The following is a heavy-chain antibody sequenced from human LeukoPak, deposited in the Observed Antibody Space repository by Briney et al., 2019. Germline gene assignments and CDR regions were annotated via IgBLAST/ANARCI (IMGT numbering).Heavy chain of an antibody. J-gene: IGHJ5*02. CDR3: ARDYCSGGSCYP. CDR2: ISSSGSTI. D-gene: IGHD2-15*01. CDR1: GFTFSSYS. Sequence: GGSLRLSCAASGFTFSSYSIDWVRQAPGKGLEWVSYISSSGSTIYYADSVKGRFTISRDNAKNSLYLQMNSLRAEDTAVYYCARDYCSGGSCYPWGQGTLVTVSS. V-gene: IGHV3-48*04.